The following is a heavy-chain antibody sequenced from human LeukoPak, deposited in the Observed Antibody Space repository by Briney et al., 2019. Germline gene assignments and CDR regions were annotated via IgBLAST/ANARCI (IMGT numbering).Heavy chain of an antibody. CDR3: ASLAAAGTDAFDI. D-gene: IGHD6-13*01. CDR2: INPSGGST. Sequence: GASVKLSCKASGYTFSSYYMHWVRQAPGQGLEWMGIINPSGGSTSYAQKFQGRVTMTRDMSTSTVYMELSSLRSEDTAVYYCASLAAAGTDAFDIWGQGTMVTVSS. J-gene: IGHJ3*02. V-gene: IGHV1-46*01. CDR1: GYTFSSYY.